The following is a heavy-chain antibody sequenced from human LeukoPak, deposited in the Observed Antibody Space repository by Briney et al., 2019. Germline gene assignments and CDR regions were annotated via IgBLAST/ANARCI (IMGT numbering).Heavy chain of an antibody. CDR3: ARDHGLWDYYDSSGYYGESDY. CDR2: ISAYNGNT. D-gene: IGHD3-22*01. Sequence: GASVKVSCKASGYTFTSYGISWVRQAPGQGLEWMGWISAYNGNTNYAQKLQGRVTMTTDTSTSTAYMELRSLRSDDTAVYYCARDHGLWDYYDSSGYYGESDYWGQGTLVTVSS. J-gene: IGHJ4*02. CDR1: GYTFTSYG. V-gene: IGHV1-18*01.